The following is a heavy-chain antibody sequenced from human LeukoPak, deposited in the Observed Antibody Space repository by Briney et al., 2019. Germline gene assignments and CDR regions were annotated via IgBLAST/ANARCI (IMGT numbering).Heavy chain of an antibody. D-gene: IGHD6-13*01. J-gene: IGHJ6*03. Sequence: GGSLRLSCAASGFTFSSYGMHWVRQAPGKGLEWVAFIRYDGSNKYYADSVKGRFTISRDNSKNTLYLQMNSLRAEDTAVYFCAKGGDSSSWSTYYYSYYLDVWGKGTTVTISS. CDR2: IRYDGSNK. V-gene: IGHV3-30*02. CDR1: GFTFSSYG. CDR3: AKGGDSSSWSTYYYSYYLDV.